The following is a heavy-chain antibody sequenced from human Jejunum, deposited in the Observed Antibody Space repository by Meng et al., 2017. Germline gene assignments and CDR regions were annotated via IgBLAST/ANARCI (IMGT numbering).Heavy chain of an antibody. D-gene: IGHD6-6*01. CDR3: AHSSSSSSFGFDY. Sequence: PGSGPWLVRPSETLSLPCTVSGGSVSSAAYYWNWIRQPPGKGLEWIGYIYYSGGTTYSPSLNSRVTISIDTAKNQVSLKVSSVTAADTAVYYCAHSSSSSSFGFDYWGQGTLVTVSS. J-gene: IGHJ4*02. CDR1: GGSVSSAAYY. CDR2: IYYSGGT. V-gene: IGHV4-61*08.